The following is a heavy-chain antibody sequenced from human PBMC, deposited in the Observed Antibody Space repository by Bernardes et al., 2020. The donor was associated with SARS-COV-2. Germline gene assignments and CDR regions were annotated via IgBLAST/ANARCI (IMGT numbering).Heavy chain of an antibody. D-gene: IGHD6-19*01. CDR3: ASPRGYSSGPFDY. CDR2: ISSSSSYI. CDR1: GFTFSSYS. V-gene: IGHV3-21*01. J-gene: IGHJ4*02. Sequence: GGSLRVCCAASGFTFSSYSMNWVRQAPGKGLEWVSSISSSSSYIYYADSVKGRFTISRDNAKNSLYLQMNSLRAEDTAVYYCASPRGYSSGPFDYWGQGTLVTVSS.